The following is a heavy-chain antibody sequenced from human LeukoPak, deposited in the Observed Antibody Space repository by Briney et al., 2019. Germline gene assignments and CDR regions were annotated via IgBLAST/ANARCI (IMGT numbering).Heavy chain of an antibody. CDR1: DGSINSYY. CDR2: IYYNGNT. V-gene: IGHV4-59*01. D-gene: IGHD3/OR15-3a*01. CDR3: ATRQDWSPPFDP. Sequence: SETLSLTCSVSDGSINSYYWNWIRRPPGKGLEWIGYIYYNGNTNYSPSLKSRVTMSVDTSKNQFSLKLSSVTAADTAVYYCATRQDWSPPFDPWGQGTLVTVSS. J-gene: IGHJ5*02.